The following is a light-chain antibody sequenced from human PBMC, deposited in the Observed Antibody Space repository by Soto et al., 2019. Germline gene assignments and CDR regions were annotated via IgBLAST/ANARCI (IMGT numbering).Light chain of an antibody. CDR2: GAS. CDR1: QNININ. CDR3: QQYDNWPWT. Sequence: EIVMTQSPATLSVSPGERATLSCRASQNININLAWYQQKPGHAPRLLIYGASTRATGIPARFSGSGSGTEFTLTISSLQSEDFAVYYCQQYDNWPWTFGQGTKVEIK. V-gene: IGKV3-15*01. J-gene: IGKJ1*01.